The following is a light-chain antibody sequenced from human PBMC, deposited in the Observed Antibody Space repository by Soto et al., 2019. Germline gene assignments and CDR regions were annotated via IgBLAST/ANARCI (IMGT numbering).Light chain of an antibody. Sequence: DIQMTQSPSSLSASVGDRVTITCRASQSISSYLNWYQQKPGKAPKLLIYAASSLQSGVPSRFSASGSGTDFTLTITSLQPEDFATYYCQQSYSNLRKPVGQGTTVDIX. CDR1: QSISSY. V-gene: IGKV1-39*01. J-gene: IGKJ1*01. CDR2: AAS. CDR3: QQSYSNLRKP.